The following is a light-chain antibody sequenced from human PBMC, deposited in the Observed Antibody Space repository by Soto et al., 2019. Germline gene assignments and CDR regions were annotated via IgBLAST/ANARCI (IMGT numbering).Light chain of an antibody. CDR1: QSISSW. Sequence: DIQMTQSPSILSASVGDRVTITCRASQSISSWLAWYQQKPGKAPKVLIYKASSLESGGPSRFSGSGSGTEFTLTISSLQPDDFATYYCQQYNSYARPFGQGTKVEIK. CDR3: QQYNSYARP. V-gene: IGKV1-5*03. J-gene: IGKJ1*01. CDR2: KAS.